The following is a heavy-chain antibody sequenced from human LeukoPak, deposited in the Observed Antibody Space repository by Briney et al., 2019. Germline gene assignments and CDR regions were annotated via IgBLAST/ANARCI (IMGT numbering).Heavy chain of an antibody. J-gene: IGHJ4*02. CDR1: GFTFSDYY. Sequence: GGSLRLSCAASGFTFSDYYMSWIRQAPGKGLEWVSYISSSGSTIYYADSVKGRFTISRDNAKNSLYLQMNSLRAEDTAVYYCARDRRTGTSPQEVFDYWGQGTLVTVSS. D-gene: IGHD2-2*01. CDR3: ARDRRTGTSPQEVFDY. CDR2: ISSSGSTI. V-gene: IGHV3-11*04.